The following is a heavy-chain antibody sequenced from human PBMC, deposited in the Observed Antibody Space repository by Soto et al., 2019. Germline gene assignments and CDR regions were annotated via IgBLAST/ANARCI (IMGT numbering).Heavy chain of an antibody. D-gene: IGHD6-13*01. CDR1: GFTFTSYT. Sequence: PGGSRRPSCAASGFTFTSYTMDWVRQSPGKGVESVSSISSSSDYIYYTATMKCRVTISRDNAKNSLFLDMNSLTGEDTAVYYCARARVYATGPFDFWGKGTLVTASS. CDR3: ARARVYATGPFDF. V-gene: IGHV3-21*06. J-gene: IGHJ4*02. CDR2: ISSSSDYI.